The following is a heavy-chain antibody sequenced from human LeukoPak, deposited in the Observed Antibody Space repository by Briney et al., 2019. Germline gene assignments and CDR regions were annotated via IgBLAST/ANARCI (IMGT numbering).Heavy chain of an antibody. Sequence: RSSETLSLTCTVSGGSISSYYWGWIRQPPGKGLEWIGSVYYSGSTYYNPSLKSRVTISVDTSNNQFSLKLSSVTAADTAVYYCAGYSYCSTTSCSPDYWGQGTLVTVSS. D-gene: IGHD2-2*01. CDR2: VYYSGST. CDR3: AGYSYCSTTSCSPDY. CDR1: GGSISSYY. V-gene: IGHV4-39*01. J-gene: IGHJ4*02.